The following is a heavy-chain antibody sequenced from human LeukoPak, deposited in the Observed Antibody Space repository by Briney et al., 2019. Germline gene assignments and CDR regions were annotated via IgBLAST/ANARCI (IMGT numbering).Heavy chain of an antibody. J-gene: IGHJ6*03. V-gene: IGHV3-73*01. CDR1: RFTFSVSA. Sequence: GGCLKLSCAASRFTFSVSAMHSVRQASGKGLEWVGRIRSKANSYATAYAASVKGRFTISRDDSKNTAYLQMNSLKTEDTAVYYCTTLGYYYYYMDVWGKGTTVTVSS. D-gene: IGHD3-10*01. CDR3: TTLGYYYYYMDV. CDR2: IRSKANSYAT.